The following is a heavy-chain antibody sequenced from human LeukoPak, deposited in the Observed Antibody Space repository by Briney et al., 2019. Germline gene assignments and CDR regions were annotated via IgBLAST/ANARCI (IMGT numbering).Heavy chain of an antibody. D-gene: IGHD5-12*01. J-gene: IGHJ6*03. Sequence: GSSVKVSCKASGGTFISYAISWVRQAPGQGLEWMGGIIPIFGTANYEQKFQGRVTITTDESTSTAYMELSSLRSEDTAVYYCASHVDIVATIKRYYYYYMDVWGKGTTVTVSS. CDR1: GGTFISYA. V-gene: IGHV1-69*05. CDR2: IIPIFGTA. CDR3: ASHVDIVATIKRYYYYYMDV.